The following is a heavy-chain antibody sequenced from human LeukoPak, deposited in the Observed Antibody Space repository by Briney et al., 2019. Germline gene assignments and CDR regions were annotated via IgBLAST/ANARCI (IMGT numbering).Heavy chain of an antibody. V-gene: IGHV4-34*01. J-gene: IGHJ4*02. CDR3: ARGRGTVTTPYFDY. D-gene: IGHD4-11*01. Sequence: PSETLSLTCAVYGGSFSGYHWSWIRQPPGKGLEWIGDVRHSGSSSTNPSLKSRVTISVDTSKNQFSLKLSSVTAADTAVYYCARGRGTVTTPYFDYWGQGTLVTVSS. CDR1: GGSFSGYH. CDR2: VRHSGSS.